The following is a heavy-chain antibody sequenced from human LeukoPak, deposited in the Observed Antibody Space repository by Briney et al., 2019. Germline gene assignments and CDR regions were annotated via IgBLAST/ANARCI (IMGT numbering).Heavy chain of an antibody. CDR3: AKDFGGAGSYYCPFDS. CDR1: GFTFTTYA. D-gene: IGHD3-10*01. CDR2: ICTSGDCT. J-gene: IGHJ4*02. Sequence: GGSLRLSCGASGFTFTTYAMTWVRQAPGKGLEWVSAICTSGDCTYYGDSVKGRFTISRDNSKNTVYLQMNSLRAEDTAVYYCAKDFGGAGSYYCPFDSWGQGTLVTVSS. V-gene: IGHV3-23*01.